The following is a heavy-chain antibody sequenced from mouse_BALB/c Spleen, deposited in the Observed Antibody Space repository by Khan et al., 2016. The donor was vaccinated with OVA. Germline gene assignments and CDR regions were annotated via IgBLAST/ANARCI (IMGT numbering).Heavy chain of an antibody. CDR2: INPTSGYT. CDR1: GYTFTSYW. CDR3: ARERIDY. V-gene: IGHV1-7*01. J-gene: IGHJ2*01. Sequence: VQLKQSGAELAKPGASVKMSCKASGYTFTSYWMYWIKQRPGQGLEWIGYINPTSGYTDYNQKFKDKATLTADKSSSTAYMQLSSLTSDDSAVYYCARERIDYWGQGTALTVSS.